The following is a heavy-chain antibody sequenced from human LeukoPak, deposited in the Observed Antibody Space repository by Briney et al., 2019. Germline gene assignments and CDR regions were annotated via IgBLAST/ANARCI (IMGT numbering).Heavy chain of an antibody. CDR3: ARVGDFWSGYLPYFDY. CDR1: GGSINTNY. CDR2: IYYSGST. J-gene: IGHJ4*02. V-gene: IGHV4-59*01. D-gene: IGHD3-3*01. Sequence: SETLSLTCTVSGGSINTNYWSWIRQPPGKGLDWIGYIYYSGSTNYNPSLKSRVTISVDTSKAQFSLKLSSVTAAGTTVYYCARVGDFWSGYLPYFDYWGQGTLVTVSS.